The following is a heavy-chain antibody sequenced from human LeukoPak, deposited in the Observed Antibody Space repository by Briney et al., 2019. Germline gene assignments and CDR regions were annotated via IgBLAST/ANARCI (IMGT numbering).Heavy chain of an antibody. D-gene: IGHD3-22*01. Sequence: ASVKVSCKASGYTFTGYGISWVRQAPGQGLEWMGWISAYNGNTNYAQKLQGRVTMTTDTSTSTAYMGLRSLRSDDTAVYYCARPKYYNDSSGPHAFDIWGQGTMVTVSS. CDR1: GYTFTGYG. J-gene: IGHJ3*02. CDR2: ISAYNGNT. CDR3: ARPKYYNDSSGPHAFDI. V-gene: IGHV1-18*01.